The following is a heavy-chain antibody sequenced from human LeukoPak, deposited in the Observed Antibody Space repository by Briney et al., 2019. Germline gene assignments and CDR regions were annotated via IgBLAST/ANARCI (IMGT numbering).Heavy chain of an antibody. CDR1: GFTFSDHY. D-gene: IGHD2-21*01. J-gene: IGHJ4*02. CDR3: VRVNARYYPDY. Sequence: GGSLRLSCAVSGFTFSDHYMDWFRQAPGKGLEWVGCTRNKANSYTTEYAASVKGRFTISRDGSTNSLYLQMNSLKTEDTAVYYGVRVNARYYPDYWGQGTLVTVSS. CDR2: TRNKANSYTT. V-gene: IGHV3-72*01.